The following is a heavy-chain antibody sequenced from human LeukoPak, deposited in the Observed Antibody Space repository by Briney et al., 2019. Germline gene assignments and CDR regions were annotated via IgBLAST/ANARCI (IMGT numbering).Heavy chain of an antibody. V-gene: IGHV4-4*02. J-gene: IGHJ6*03. CDR2: IYQSGST. D-gene: IGHD6-6*01. CDR1: GFTFNSYEM. Sequence: PGGSLRLSCAASGFTFNSYEMYWVRQPPGKGLEWIWDIYQSGSTNYNPSLKSRVTTSVDKFKNQFSLKLSSVTAADTAVYYCALMGYSSSSRRRYYYMDVWGKGTTVTVSS. CDR3: ALMGYSSSSRRRYYYMDV.